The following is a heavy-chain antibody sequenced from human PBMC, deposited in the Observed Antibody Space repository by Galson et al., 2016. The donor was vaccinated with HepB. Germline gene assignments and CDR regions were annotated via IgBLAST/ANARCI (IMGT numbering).Heavy chain of an antibody. Sequence: SETLSLTCTISGGSISNYYWNWIRQTPEKRLEWIGYVYAGGNTNYSPPLRSRVPISGDTSKNQFSLRLSSVTAADTAVYFCARGRMSYDSLTGYYMDAFDIWGQGTKVTVSS. CDR2: VYAGGNT. V-gene: IGHV4-59*12. D-gene: IGHD3-9*01. CDR1: GGSISNYY. J-gene: IGHJ3*02. CDR3: ARGRMSYDSLTGYYMDAFDI.